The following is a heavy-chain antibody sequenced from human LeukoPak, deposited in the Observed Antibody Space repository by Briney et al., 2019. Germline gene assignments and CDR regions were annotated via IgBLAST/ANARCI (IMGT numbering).Heavy chain of an antibody. Sequence: GGSLRLSCVVSGLTFSNHWMHWVRQAPGKGLVWVSHINNEGSDTKYADSVKGRFTISRDNGKNAVYLQMNSLRADDAAVYYCATKAGNFQERVSLDYWGQGILVTVSS. CDR3: ATKAGNFQERVSLDY. V-gene: IGHV3-74*01. CDR2: INNEGSDT. CDR1: GLTFSNHW. J-gene: IGHJ4*02. D-gene: IGHD1-1*01.